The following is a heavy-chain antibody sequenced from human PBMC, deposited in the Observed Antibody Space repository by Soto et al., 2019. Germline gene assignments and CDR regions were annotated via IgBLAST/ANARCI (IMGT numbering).Heavy chain of an antibody. J-gene: IGHJ6*02. V-gene: IGHV3-15*07. D-gene: IGHD3-22*01. CDR1: GFTFSNAW. CDR3: TTLQGVTYYYDSSGLDV. Sequence: GGSLRLSCAASGFTFSNAWMNWVRQAPGKELEWVGRIKSKTDGGTTDYAAPVKGRFTISRDDSKNTLYLQMNSLKTEDTAVYYCTTLQGVTYYYDSSGLDVWGQGTTVTVSS. CDR2: IKSKTDGGTT.